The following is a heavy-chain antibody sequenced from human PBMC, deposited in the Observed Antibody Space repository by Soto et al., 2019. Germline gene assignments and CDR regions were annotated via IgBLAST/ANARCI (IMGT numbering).Heavy chain of an antibody. CDR3: ATDGVEYVVSGLYYFDY. CDR2: VSYNGKNK. Sequence: QVQLMESGGGVVQPGTSLRLSCAASGFTLNSYAMHWVRQVPGKGLEWLAFVSYNGKNKYYGDSVKGRFTISRDDSKNTLYLQMNSLRSEDTAVYYCATDGVEYVVSGLYYFDYWGQGTLVTVSS. D-gene: IGHD2-8*02. V-gene: IGHV3-30*14. CDR1: GFTLNSYA. J-gene: IGHJ4*02.